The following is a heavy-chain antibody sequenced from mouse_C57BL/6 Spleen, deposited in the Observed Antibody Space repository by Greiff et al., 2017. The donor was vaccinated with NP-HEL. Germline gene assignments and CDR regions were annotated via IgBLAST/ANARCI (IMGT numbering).Heavy chain of an antibody. V-gene: IGHV1-72*01. CDR3: TRYVTSLDY. D-gene: IGHD2-12*01. CDR1: GYTFTSYW. CDR2: IDPNSGGT. J-gene: IGHJ2*01. Sequence: VQLQQPGAEFVKPGASVKLSCKASGYTFTSYWMHWVKQRPGRGLEWIGRIDPNSGGTKYHETFKCQATLTVDKHSSTAYIQVSSLTSEDSAVYYCTRYVTSLDYWGQGTTLTVSS.